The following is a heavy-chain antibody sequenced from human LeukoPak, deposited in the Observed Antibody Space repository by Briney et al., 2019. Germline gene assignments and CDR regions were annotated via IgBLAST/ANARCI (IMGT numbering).Heavy chain of an antibody. CDR1: GFTFSSYA. CDR3: AKQSAGSAAWYSLHYDF. D-gene: IGHD6-13*01. V-gene: IGHV3-23*01. Sequence: GGSLRLSCVASGFTFSSYAMTWVRQAPGRGLEWVSSVDGGGGGTYYADSVKGRFTISRDNSKDTLYLQMNGLRAEDTAVYFCAKQSAGSAAWYSLHYDFWGQGTLVTVSS. J-gene: IGHJ4*02. CDR2: VDGGGGGT.